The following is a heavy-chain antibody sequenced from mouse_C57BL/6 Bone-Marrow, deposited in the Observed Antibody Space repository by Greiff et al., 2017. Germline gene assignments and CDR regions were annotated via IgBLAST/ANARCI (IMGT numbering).Heavy chain of an antibody. D-gene: IGHD2-4*01. CDR3: ARYGGYYDYDVGYFDV. V-gene: IGHV1-81*01. CDR2: IYPRSGNT. Sequence: VQGVESGAELARPGASVKLSCKASGYTFTSYGISWVKQRTGQGLEWIGEIYPRSGNTYYNEKFKGKATLTADKSSSTAYMELRSLTSEDSAVYFCARYGGYYDYDVGYFDVWGTGTTVTVSS. J-gene: IGHJ1*03. CDR1: GYTFTSYG.